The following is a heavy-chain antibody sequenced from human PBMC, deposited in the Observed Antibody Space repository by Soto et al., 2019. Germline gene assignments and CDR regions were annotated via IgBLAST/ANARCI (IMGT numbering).Heavy chain of an antibody. Sequence: HGESLKISCKGSGYSFTSYWISWVRQMPGKGLEWMGRIDPSDSYTNYSPSFQGHVTISADKSISTAYLQWSSLKASDTAMYYCARVDIVVVPAAYYYYYGMDVWGQGTTVTVSS. D-gene: IGHD2-2*01. V-gene: IGHV5-10-1*01. CDR2: IDPSDSYT. CDR3: ARVDIVVVPAAYYYYYGMDV. J-gene: IGHJ6*02. CDR1: GYSFTSYW.